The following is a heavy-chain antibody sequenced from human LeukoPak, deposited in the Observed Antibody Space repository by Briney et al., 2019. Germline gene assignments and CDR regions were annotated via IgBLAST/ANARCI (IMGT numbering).Heavy chain of an antibody. Sequence: GASVKVSCKASGYTFTSYDINWVRQATGQGLEWMGWMNPNSGNTGYAQKFQGRVTMTRNTSISTAYMELSSLRSEDTAVYYRARIPIAVAGVSYYYYMDVWGKGTTVTVSS. D-gene: IGHD6-19*01. CDR1: GYTFTSYD. CDR3: ARIPIAVAGVSYYYYMDV. V-gene: IGHV1-8*01. CDR2: MNPNSGNT. J-gene: IGHJ6*03.